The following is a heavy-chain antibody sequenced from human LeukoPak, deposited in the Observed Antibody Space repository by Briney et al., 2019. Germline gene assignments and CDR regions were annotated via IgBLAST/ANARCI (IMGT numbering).Heavy chain of an antibody. J-gene: IGHJ4*02. V-gene: IGHV3-30-3*01. CDR1: GFTFSSYA. CDR3: ARQNRWGSGYYGYFDY. Sequence: GRSLRLSCAASGFTFSSYAMHWARQAPGKGLEWVAVISYDGSNKYYADSVKGRFTISRDNSKNTLYLQMNSLRAEDTAVYYCARQNRWGSGYYGYFDYWGQGTLVTVSS. D-gene: IGHD3-22*01. CDR2: ISYDGSNK.